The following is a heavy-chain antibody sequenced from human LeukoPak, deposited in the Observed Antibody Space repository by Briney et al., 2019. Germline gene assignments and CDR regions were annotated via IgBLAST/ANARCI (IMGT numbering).Heavy chain of an antibody. CDR2: IDRSGTMI. V-gene: IGHV3-48*01. J-gene: IGHJ4*02. D-gene: IGHD2-8*02. CDR3: ARDTDGVGYYDF. CDR1: GFTLSLYN. Sequence: GGSLRLSCVVSGFTLSLYNMDWVRQAPGRGPEWVSFIDRSGTMIFYADSVKGRFTISRDNSKNTLYLQMNSLRAEDTAVYYCARDTDGVGYYDFGGQGTLVTVSS.